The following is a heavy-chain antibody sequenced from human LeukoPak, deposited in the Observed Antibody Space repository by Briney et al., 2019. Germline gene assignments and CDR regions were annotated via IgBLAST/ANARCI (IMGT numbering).Heavy chain of an antibody. CDR3: AKTPTIIMIVVVTYYFDY. CDR1: GFTFSSYG. J-gene: IGHJ4*02. CDR2: ISYDGSNK. V-gene: IGHV3-30*18. D-gene: IGHD3-22*01. Sequence: PGGSLRLSCAASGFTFSSYGMHWVRQAPGKGLEWVAVISYDGSNKYYADSVKGRFTFSRDIPKNTLYLQMNSLRAEDTAVYYCAKTPTIIMIVVVTYYFDYWGQGTLVTVSS.